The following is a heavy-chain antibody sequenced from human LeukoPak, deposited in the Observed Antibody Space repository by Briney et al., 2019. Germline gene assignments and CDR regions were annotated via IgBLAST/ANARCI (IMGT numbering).Heavy chain of an antibody. V-gene: IGHV1-69*13. CDR2: IIPIFGTA. CDR1: GGTFSSYA. Sequence: SVTVSCKASGGTFSSYAISWVRQAPGQGLEWMGGIIPIFGTANYAQKFQGRVTITADETTNTDYMEQSSLRSEDTAVYYCARSPTSGSYYAYFDYWGQGTLVTVSS. CDR3: ARSPTSGSYYAYFDY. J-gene: IGHJ4*02. D-gene: IGHD3-10*01.